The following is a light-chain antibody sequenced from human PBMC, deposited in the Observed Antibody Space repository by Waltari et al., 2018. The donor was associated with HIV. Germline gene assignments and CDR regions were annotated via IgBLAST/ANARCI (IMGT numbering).Light chain of an antibody. CDR2: DNH. Sequence: HSVLTQPPAVSAAPGQTVNISCSGTTTNIGNHFFCWYQKLPGTAPKLLIFDNHKRPSGVSDRFSASKSATSATLDITGLHTGDEAEYYCGTWDTSLNAGVFGGGTKVSVL. CDR3: GTWDTSLNAGV. J-gene: IGLJ2*01. CDR1: TTNIGNHF. V-gene: IGLV1-51*01.